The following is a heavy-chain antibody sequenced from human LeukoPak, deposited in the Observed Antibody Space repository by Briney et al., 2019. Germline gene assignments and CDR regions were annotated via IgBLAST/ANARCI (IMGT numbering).Heavy chain of an antibody. D-gene: IGHD5-12*01. J-gene: IGHJ4*02. CDR1: GGSISSHY. CDR2: IYYSGST. CDR3: ARGARVATLDY. Sequence: KTSETLSLTCTVSGGSISSHYWSWIRQPPGKGLEWIGYIYYSGSTTYNPSLKSRVTMSVDTSKNQFSLKLSSVTAADTAVYYCARGARVATLDYWGQGTLVTVSS. V-gene: IGHV4-59*11.